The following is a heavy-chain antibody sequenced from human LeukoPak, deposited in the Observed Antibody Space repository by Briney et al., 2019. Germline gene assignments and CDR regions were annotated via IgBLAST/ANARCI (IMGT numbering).Heavy chain of an antibody. V-gene: IGHV7-4-1*02. CDR2: INTNTGNP. CDR3: ARGGSYYYDSGGYYFDY. CDR1: GYTFTSYA. J-gene: IGHJ4*02. Sequence: ASVKVSCKASGYTFTSYAMNWVRQAPGQGLEWMGWINTNTGNPTYAQGFTGRFVFSLDTSVSTAYLQISSLKAEDTAVYYCARGGSYYYDSGGYYFDYWGQGTLVTVSS. D-gene: IGHD3-22*01.